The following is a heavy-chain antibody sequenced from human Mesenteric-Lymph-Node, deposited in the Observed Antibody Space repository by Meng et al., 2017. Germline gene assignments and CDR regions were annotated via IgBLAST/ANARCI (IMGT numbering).Heavy chain of an antibody. D-gene: IGHD3-3*01. CDR3: AGPDFLQAFDAFDI. CDR1: GYSFTSYW. Sequence: KVSCKGSGYSFTSYWIGWVRQLPGKGLEWMGIIYPGDSDTRYSPSFQGQVTISAHKSISTAYLQWSSLKASDTAMYYCAGPDFLQAFDAFDIWGQGTMVTVSS. V-gene: IGHV5-51*01. CDR2: IYPGDSDT. J-gene: IGHJ3*02.